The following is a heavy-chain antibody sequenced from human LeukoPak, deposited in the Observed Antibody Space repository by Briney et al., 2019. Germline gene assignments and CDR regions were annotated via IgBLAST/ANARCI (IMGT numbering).Heavy chain of an antibody. J-gene: IGHJ3*02. V-gene: IGHV4-61*01. Sequence: PSETLSLTCTVSGYSISSGYYWSWIRQPPGKGLEWIGYIYYSGSTDYNPSLKSRVTISVDTSKNQFSLKLSSVTAADTAVYYCARGMGATKTDAFDIWGQGTMVTVSS. CDR2: IYYSGST. CDR1: GYSISSGYY. CDR3: ARGMGATKTDAFDI. D-gene: IGHD1-26*01.